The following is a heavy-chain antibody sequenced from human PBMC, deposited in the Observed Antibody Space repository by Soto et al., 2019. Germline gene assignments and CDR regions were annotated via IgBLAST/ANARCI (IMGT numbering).Heavy chain of an antibody. CDR1: GFTFDDYA. CDR3: AKDFYGSGSYTYYFDY. CDR2: ISWNSGSI. Sequence: PGGSLRLSCAASGFTFDDYAMHWVRQAPGKGLEWVSGISWNSGSIGYADSVKGRFTISRDNAKNSLYLQMNSLRAEDTALYYCAKDFYGSGSYTYYFDYWGQGTRVTVSS. V-gene: IGHV3-9*01. D-gene: IGHD3-10*01. J-gene: IGHJ4*02.